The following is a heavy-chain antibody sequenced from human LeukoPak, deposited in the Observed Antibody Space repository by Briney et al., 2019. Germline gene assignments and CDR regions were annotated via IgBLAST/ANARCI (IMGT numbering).Heavy chain of an antibody. Sequence: ASVKVSCKASGYTFTSHYVHWVRQAPGQGVEWMGIISPSGDSTSYAQNSQGRVTMTRDTSTSTVYMELRSLRSEDTAVYYCAVAYSYGRDTFDIWGQGTMVTVSS. V-gene: IGHV1-46*01. J-gene: IGHJ3*02. CDR2: ISPSGDST. CDR3: AVAYSYGRDTFDI. CDR1: GYTFTSHY. D-gene: IGHD5-18*01.